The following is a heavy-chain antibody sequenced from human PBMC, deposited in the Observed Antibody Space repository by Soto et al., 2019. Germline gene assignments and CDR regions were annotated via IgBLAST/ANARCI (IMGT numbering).Heavy chain of an antibody. D-gene: IGHD3-10*01. CDR2: ISGSGGST. CDR1: GFTFSSYA. V-gene: IGHV3-23*01. CDR3: AKDRRVWGSGSYNDY. Sequence: EVQLLESGGGLVQAGGSLRLSCAASGFTFSSYAMSWVRQAPGKGLEWVSAISGSGGSTYYADSGKGRFTISRDNSKNTLYLQMNRLRAEDTAVYYCAKDRRVWGSGSYNDYWGQGTLVTVSS. J-gene: IGHJ4*02.